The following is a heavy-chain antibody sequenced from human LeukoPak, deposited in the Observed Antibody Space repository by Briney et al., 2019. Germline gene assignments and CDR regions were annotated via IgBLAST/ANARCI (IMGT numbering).Heavy chain of an antibody. CDR1: GYTFTSYG. D-gene: IGHD1-26*01. CDR2: ISAYNGNT. CDR3: ARDGLGVGAMGWFDP. J-gene: IGHJ5*02. Sequence: ASVKVSCKASGYTFTSYGISWVRQAPGQGLEWMGWISAYNGNTNYAQKLQGRVTMTTDTSTSTAYMELRSLRSDDTAVYYCARDGLGVGAMGWFDPWGQGTLVTVSS. V-gene: IGHV1-18*01.